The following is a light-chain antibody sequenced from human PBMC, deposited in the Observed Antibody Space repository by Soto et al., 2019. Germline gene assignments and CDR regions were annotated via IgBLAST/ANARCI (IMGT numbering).Light chain of an antibody. J-gene: IGKJ5*01. V-gene: IGKV3-20*01. CDR3: QQYGSSLPVT. CDR2: GAS. CDR1: QSVSSSY. Sequence: EIGLTESPGTLSLSPGERATLSWRARQSVSSSYLAWYQQKPGQAPRLLIYGASSRATGIPDRFSGSGSGTDFTLTISRLEPEDFAVYYCQQYGSSLPVTFGQGTRLEIK.